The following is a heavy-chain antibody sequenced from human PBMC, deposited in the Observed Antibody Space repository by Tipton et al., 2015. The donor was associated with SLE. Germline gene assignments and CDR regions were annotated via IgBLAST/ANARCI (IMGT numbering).Heavy chain of an antibody. CDR3: AKEGGVSRDGYKSFDY. Sequence: GSLRLSCAASGFTFSSYGMHWVRQAPGKGLEWVAFIRYDGSNKYYADSVKGRFTISRDNSKNTLYLQMNSLRAEDTAVYYCAKEGGVSRDGYKSFDYWGQGTLVTVSS. CDR2: IRYDGSNK. V-gene: IGHV3-30*02. D-gene: IGHD5-24*01. J-gene: IGHJ4*02. CDR1: GFTFSSYG.